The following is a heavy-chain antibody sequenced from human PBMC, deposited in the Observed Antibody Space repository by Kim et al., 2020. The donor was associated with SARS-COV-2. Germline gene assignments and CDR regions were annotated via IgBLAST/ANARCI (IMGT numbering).Heavy chain of an antibody. CDR1: GFIFSSYR. V-gene: IGHV3-48*04. CDR2: ISSDGTNT. Sequence: GGSLRLSCAASGFIFSSYRMNWVRQAPGKGLEWVAYISSDGTNTYYAESVQGRFTISRDNAKQSLHLQMDSLRAEDTAVYFCARASSGGTSFSSWGQGTL. CDR3: ARASSGGTSFSS. J-gene: IGHJ5*02. D-gene: IGHD2-2*01.